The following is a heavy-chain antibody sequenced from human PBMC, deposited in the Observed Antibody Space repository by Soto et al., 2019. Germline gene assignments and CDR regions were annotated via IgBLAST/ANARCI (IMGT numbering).Heavy chain of an antibody. V-gene: IGHV3-74*01. D-gene: IGHD6-25*01. CDR3: GRGSGPGGSPY. CDR2: ISGDGTTT. CDR1: GFIFTNYW. Sequence: EVQLVESGGGLVQPGGSLRLSCAASGFIFTNYWMHWVRQAPGERLVWVARISGDGTTTTYVGSAKGRFTISKDNAKNMVLIKMRGQGTEEWEFYYGGRGSGPGGSPYWGKGITVTVPS. J-gene: IGHJ6*03.